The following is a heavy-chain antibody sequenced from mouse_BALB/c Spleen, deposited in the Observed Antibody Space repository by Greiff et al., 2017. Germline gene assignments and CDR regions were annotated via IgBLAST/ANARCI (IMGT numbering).Heavy chain of an antibody. CDR2: IWAGGST. CDR3: AREDGNYVRFAY. CDR1: GFSLTSYG. V-gene: IGHV2-9*02. J-gene: IGHJ3*01. Sequence: VKLVESGPGLVAPSQSLSITCTVSGFSLTSYGVHWVRQPPGKGLEWLGVIWAGGSTNYNSALMSRLSISKDNSKSQVFLKMNSLQTDDTAMYYCAREDGNYVRFAYWGQGTLVTVSA. D-gene: IGHD2-1*01.